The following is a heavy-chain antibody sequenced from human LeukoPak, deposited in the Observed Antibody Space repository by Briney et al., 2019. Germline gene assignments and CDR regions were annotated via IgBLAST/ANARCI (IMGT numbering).Heavy chain of an antibody. V-gene: IGHV3-7*03. CDR3: ARLRYSGYEPYYYYYYMDV. J-gene: IGHJ6*03. CDR2: IKQDGSEK. D-gene: IGHD5-12*01. CDR1: GFTFSSHW. Sequence: GGSLRLSCVTSGFTFSSHWMSWVRQAPGKGLEWVANIKQDGSEKYYVDSVKGRFTISRDNAKNSLYLQMNSLRAEDTAVYYCARLRYSGYEPYYYYYYMDVWGKGTTVTISS.